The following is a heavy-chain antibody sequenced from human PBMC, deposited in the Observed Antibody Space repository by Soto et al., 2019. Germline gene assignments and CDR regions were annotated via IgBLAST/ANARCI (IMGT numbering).Heavy chain of an antibody. CDR1: GFTFSSYG. CDR3: AKDKGPSLLAARYYYGMDV. V-gene: IGHV3-30*18. Sequence: GGSLRLSCAASGFTFSSYGMHWVRQAPGKGLEWVAVISYDGSNKYYADSVKGRFTISRDNSKNTLYLQMNSLRAEDTAVYYCAKDKGPSLLAARYYYGMDVWGQGTTVTVSS. D-gene: IGHD6-6*01. CDR2: ISYDGSNK. J-gene: IGHJ6*02.